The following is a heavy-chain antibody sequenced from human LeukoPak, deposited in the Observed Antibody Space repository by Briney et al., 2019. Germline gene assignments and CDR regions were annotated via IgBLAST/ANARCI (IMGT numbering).Heavy chain of an antibody. CDR2: ISGSGDYT. CDR1: EFTFSTFY. V-gene: IGHV3-11*03. D-gene: IGHD3-3*01. J-gene: IGHJ6*02. CDR3: RSVPFGYGMDV. Sequence: PGGSLRLSCAASEFTFSTFYMSWVRQAPGKGLEWLSYISGSGDYTLYAASVEGRFTISRDNANESVYLEMTNLRADDTAVYYCRSVPFGYGMDVWGQGTTVIVSS.